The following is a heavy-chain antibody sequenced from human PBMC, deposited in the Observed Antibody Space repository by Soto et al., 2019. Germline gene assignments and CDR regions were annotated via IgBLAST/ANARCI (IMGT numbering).Heavy chain of an antibody. J-gene: IGHJ5*02. D-gene: IGHD3-22*01. V-gene: IGHV4-31*03. CDR2: IYYSGST. CDR3: ARILYDSSGYYYGLDP. CDR1: GGSISSGGYY. Sequence: QVQLQESGPGLVKPSQNLSLTCTVSGGSISSGGYYWSWIRQHPGKGLEWIGYIYYSGSTYYNPSLRRRVTISVDSSKNQFSLKLSSVTAADTAVYYCARILYDSSGYYYGLDPWGQGTLVTVSS.